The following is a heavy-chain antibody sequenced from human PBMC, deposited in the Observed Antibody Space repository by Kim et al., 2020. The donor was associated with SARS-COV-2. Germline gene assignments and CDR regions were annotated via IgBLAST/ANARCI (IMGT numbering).Heavy chain of an antibody. Sequence: SETLSLTCTVSSASIRGYFWSWIRQSPGKGLDWLAYVYYSGNTRYNPSLKSRVTTSLDTSKNQFSLKKTSVTAADTGVYYCARIWQQQGVADYWGQGTLVTVSS. CDR1: SASIRGYF. CDR2: VYYSGNT. D-gene: IGHD6-13*01. CDR3: ARIWQQQGVADY. J-gene: IGHJ4*02. V-gene: IGHV4-59*01.